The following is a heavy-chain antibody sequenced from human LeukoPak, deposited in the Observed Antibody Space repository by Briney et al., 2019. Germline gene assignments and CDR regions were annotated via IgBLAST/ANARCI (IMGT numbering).Heavy chain of an antibody. Sequence: GGSLRLSCAASGLNFNIYAMSWVRQAPGKGLEWVSTISDSGDTTYYADSVKGRFTISRDNSKNTLYLQMNSLGTEDTAIYYCAIGIDGAFNSWGQGTLVTVSS. D-gene: IGHD3-16*01. V-gene: IGHV3-23*01. CDR3: AIGIDGAFNS. CDR2: ISDSGDTT. CDR1: GLNFNIYA. J-gene: IGHJ4*02.